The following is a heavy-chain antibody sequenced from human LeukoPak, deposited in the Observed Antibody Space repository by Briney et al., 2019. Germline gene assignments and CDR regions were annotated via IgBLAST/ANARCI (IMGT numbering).Heavy chain of an antibody. CDR1: GGSISSYYW. Sequence: TLSLTCTVSGGSISSYYWSWIRQPPGKALGWLALIYWDDDKRYSPSLKSRLTITKDTSKNQVVLTMTNMDPVDTATYYCAHIGRSGYETATFDYWGQGTLVTVSS. V-gene: IGHV2-5*08. CDR3: AHIGRSGYETATFDY. CDR2: IYWDDDK. D-gene: IGHD5-12*01. J-gene: IGHJ4*02.